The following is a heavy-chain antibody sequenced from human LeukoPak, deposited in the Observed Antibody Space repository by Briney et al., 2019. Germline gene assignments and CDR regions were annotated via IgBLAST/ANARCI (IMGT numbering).Heavy chain of an antibody. CDR1: GYTFTLYY. CDR3: ARDRYDSSGYYCISDY. V-gene: IGHV1-46*01. CDR2: INPSAGST. D-gene: IGHD3-22*01. Sequence: ASVKVSCKASGYTFTLYYMHWVRQAPGQGLEWMGIINPSAGSTTYAQKFQGRVTMTRDMSTSTVYMELSSLRSEDTAVYYCARDRYDSSGYYCISDYWGQGTLVTVSS. J-gene: IGHJ4*02.